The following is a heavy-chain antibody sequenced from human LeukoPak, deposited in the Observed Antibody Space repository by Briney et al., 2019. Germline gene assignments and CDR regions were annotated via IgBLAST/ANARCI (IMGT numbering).Heavy chain of an antibody. Sequence: SETLSLTCTVSGGSISSYYWSWIRQSPGKGLEWIGSIFYSGSAYYTPSLQRRATISVDTSKNQYSLRLTSVTAADTAVYFCARRLFGGWNGIYNYYYIDVWGKGTTVIVSS. V-gene: IGHV4-59*08. D-gene: IGHD6-19*01. CDR2: IFYSGSA. CDR1: GGSISSYY. CDR3: ARRLFGGWNGIYNYYYIDV. J-gene: IGHJ6*03.